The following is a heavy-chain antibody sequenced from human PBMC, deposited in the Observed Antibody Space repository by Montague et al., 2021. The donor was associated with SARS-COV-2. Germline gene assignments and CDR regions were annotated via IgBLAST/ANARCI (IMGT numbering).Heavy chain of an antibody. D-gene: IGHD3-10*01. CDR2: IFYSGST. V-gene: IGHV4-39*01. CDR3: ASMVRAQVYYFDY. J-gene: IGHJ4*02. Sequence: SETLSLTCTVSGGSISSSSHYWGWIRQPPGKGLEWIGSIFYSGSTDYNPSLKSRVTISVDTSKNQFSLKLSSVTAADTAVYYCASMVRAQVYYFDYWGQGTLVTVSS. CDR1: GGSISSSSHY.